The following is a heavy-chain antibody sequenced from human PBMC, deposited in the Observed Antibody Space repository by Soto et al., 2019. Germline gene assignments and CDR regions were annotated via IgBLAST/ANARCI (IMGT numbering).Heavy chain of an antibody. CDR1: GFTFGDYA. V-gene: IGHV3-49*03. J-gene: IGHJ6*03. CDR3: TRDQTTVPAAIGYYYYMDV. CDR2: IRSKAYGGTT. D-gene: IGHD2-2*01. Sequence: GESLKISCTASGFTFGDYAMSWFRQAPGKGLEWVGFIRSKAYGGTTEYAASVKGRFTISRDDSKSIAYLQMNSLKTEDTAVYYCTRDQTTVPAAIGYYYYMDVWGKGTTVTVSS.